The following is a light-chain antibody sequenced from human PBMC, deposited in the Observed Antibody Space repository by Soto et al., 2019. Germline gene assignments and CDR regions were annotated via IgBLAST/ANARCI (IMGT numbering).Light chain of an antibody. CDR3: QQYGGMWT. J-gene: IGKJ1*01. CDR2: DAS. CDR1: QSISNR. Sequence: EIQRTQSASTLSASVGDRVTITCRASQSISNRLAWYQQKPGKAPKVLIYDASSLESGVPSRFSGIGSGTEFILTISSLRPDDFASYCCQQYGGMWTFGQGTKVDIK. V-gene: IGKV1-5*01.